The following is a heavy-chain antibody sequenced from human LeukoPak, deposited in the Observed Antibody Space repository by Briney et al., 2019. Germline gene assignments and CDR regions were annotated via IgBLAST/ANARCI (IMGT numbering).Heavy chain of an antibody. J-gene: IGHJ6*04. CDR3: ARDRRRFLEWLPLDV. CDR1: GLPFSSYA. CDR2: ISYDGSNK. D-gene: IGHD3-3*01. Sequence: GGSLRLSCAASGLPFSSYAMPWVRQAPGKGLEWVAVISYDGSNKYYADSVKGRFTISRDNPKNTLYLKMNSLRAEDTAVYYCARDRRRFLEWLPLDVWGKGTTVTVSS. V-gene: IGHV3-30*04.